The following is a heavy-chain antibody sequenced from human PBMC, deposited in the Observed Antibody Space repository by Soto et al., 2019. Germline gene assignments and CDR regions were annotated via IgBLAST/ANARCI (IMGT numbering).Heavy chain of an antibody. CDR3: ARGSGRHSGGNDY. J-gene: IGHJ4*02. CDR1: GGTFSSYS. D-gene: IGHD1-26*01. CDR2: IIPIFGTA. V-gene: IGHV1-69*01. Sequence: QVQLVQSGAEVKKPGASVKVSCKASGGTFSSYSINWVRQAPGQGLEWMGEIIPIFGTANYAKKFQGRVTITTDESTSTAYKELSSMNSEDTAMYYCARGSGRHSGGNDYWRQETLVTVSS.